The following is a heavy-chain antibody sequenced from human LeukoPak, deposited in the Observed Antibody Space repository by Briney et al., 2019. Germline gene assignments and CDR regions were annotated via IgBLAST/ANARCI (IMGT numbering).Heavy chain of an antibody. CDR2: ISGSGGST. CDR3: AKNPKETSGYYSYFDY. D-gene: IGHD3-22*01. V-gene: IGHV3-23*01. Sequence: GGSLRLSCAASGFTFSSYAMSWVRQAQGKGLEWVSAISGSGGSTYYADSVKGRFTISRDNSKNTLYLQMNSLRAEDTAVYYCAKNPKETSGYYSYFDYWGQGTLVTVSS. J-gene: IGHJ4*02. CDR1: GFTFSSYA.